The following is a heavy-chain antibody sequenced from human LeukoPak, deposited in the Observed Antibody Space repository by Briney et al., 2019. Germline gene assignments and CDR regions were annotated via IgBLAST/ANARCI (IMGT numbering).Heavy chain of an antibody. CDR1: GYTFTGYY. J-gene: IGHJ6*03. CDR3: ARTTYGSGSYYYMDV. V-gene: IGHV1-2*02. CDR2: INPNSGGT. Sequence: GASVKVSCKASGYTFTGYYMHWVRQAPGQGLEWMGWINPNSGGTNYAQKFQGRVTMTRDTSISTAYMELSRLRSDDTAVYYCARTTYGSGSYYYMDVWGKGTTVTISS. D-gene: IGHD3-10*01.